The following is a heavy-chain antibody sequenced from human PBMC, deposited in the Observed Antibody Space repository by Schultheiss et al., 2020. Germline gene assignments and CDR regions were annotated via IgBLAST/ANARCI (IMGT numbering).Heavy chain of an antibody. CDR2: IYHRGST. Sequence: SETLSLTCAVYGGSFSGYYWTWIRQPPGKGLEWIGEIYHRGSTNYNPSLKSRVTISVDKSKNQFSLKLSSVTAADTAVYYCSAAAARYFDYWGKGTLVTVSS. V-gene: IGHV4-34*01. CDR1: GGSFSGYY. D-gene: IGHD6-13*01. CDR3: SAAAARYFDY. J-gene: IGHJ4*02.